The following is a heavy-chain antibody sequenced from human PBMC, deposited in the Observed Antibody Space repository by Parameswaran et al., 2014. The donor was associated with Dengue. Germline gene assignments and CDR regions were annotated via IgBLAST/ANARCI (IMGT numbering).Heavy chain of an antibody. J-gene: IGHJ3*02. Sequence: RWIRQPPGKGLEWVSAISGSGGSTYYADSVKGRFTISRDNSKNTLYLQMNSLRAEDTAVYYCAKPLLGVEEDAFDIWGQGTMVTVSS. V-gene: IGHV3-23*01. D-gene: IGHD3-10*01. CDR3: AKPLLGVEEDAFDI. CDR2: ISGSGGST.